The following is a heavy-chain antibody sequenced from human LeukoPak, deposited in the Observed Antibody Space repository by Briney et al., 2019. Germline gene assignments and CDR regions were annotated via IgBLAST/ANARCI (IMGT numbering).Heavy chain of an antibody. CDR3: TKELHVAVAVADYYYFYKDA. V-gene: IGHV3-23*01. Sequence: GWSLRLSCAASGFALSNFAMGWLRQSPGKGLDWLSTIYLVGNTTFYADSVKDRFTISRDNSKNTLHLHMDSLRPDDTAIYYCTKELHVAVAVADYYYFYKDAWGRGNAVTVSS. CDR2: IYLVGNTT. D-gene: IGHD6-19*01. J-gene: IGHJ6*03. CDR1: GFALSNFA.